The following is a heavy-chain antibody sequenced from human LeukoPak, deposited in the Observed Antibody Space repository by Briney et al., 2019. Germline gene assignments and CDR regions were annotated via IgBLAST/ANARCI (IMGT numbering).Heavy chain of an antibody. CDR3: ARSRTYYYDTNWFDP. CDR2: ISGSSAAI. V-gene: IGHV3-48*01. CDR1: GFTLITYS. J-gene: IGHJ5*02. D-gene: IGHD3-22*01. Sequence: PGGSLRLSCAASGFTLITYSINWVRQAPGKGLEWISYISGSSAAIYYADSVKGRFTISRDNARNSLYLQMSSLRAEDTAVYYCARSRTYYYDTNWFDPRGQGTLVTVSS.